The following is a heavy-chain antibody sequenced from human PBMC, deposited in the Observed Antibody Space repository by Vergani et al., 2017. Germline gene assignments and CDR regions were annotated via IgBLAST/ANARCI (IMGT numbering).Heavy chain of an antibody. J-gene: IGHJ6*02. CDR3: AKEGGYYDSSGWLSMDG. Sequence: QVQLVESGGGVVQPGGSLRLSCAASGFTFSSYGMHWVRQAPGKGLEWVAFIRYDGSNKYYADSVKGRFTISRDNSKNTLYLQMNSLRAEDTAVYYCAKEGGYYDSSGWLSMDGWGQGTTVTVSS. V-gene: IGHV3-30*02. CDR1: GFTFSSYG. D-gene: IGHD3-22*01. CDR2: IRYDGSNK.